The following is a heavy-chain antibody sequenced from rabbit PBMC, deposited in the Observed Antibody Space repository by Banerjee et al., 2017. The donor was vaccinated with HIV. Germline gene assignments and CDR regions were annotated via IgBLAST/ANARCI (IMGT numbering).Heavy chain of an antibody. V-gene: IGHV1S45*01. CDR3: ARDYAGYSLFQL. D-gene: IGHD7-1*01. CDR2: INAGSSGST. J-gene: IGHJ6*01. CDR1: GFTLSSSYW. Sequence: QEQLEESGGDLVKPEGSLTLTCKASGFTLSSSYWICWVRQAPGKGLEWIGCINAGSSGSTYYARWAKGRFTISKTSSTTVTLQMTSLTAADTATYFCARDYAGYSLFQLWGQGTLVTVS.